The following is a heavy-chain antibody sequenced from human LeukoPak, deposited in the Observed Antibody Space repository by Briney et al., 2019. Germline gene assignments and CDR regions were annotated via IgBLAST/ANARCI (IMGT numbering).Heavy chain of an antibody. J-gene: IGHJ4*02. CDR2: IYYSGST. V-gene: IGHV4-59*08. CDR1: GGSISSYY. Sequence: SETLSLTCTVSGGSISSYYWSWIRQPPGKGREWMGYIYYSGSTNYNPSLKSRVTISVDTSKNQFSLKLSSVTAADTAVYYCARHVGWVVPAASFDYWGQGTLVTVSS. D-gene: IGHD2-2*01. CDR3: ARHVGWVVPAASFDY.